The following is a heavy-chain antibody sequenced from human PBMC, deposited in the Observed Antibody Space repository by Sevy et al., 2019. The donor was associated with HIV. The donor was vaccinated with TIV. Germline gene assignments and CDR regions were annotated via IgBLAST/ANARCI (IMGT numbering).Heavy chain of an antibody. CDR2: INHSGST. CDR3: ARRDTIFGFFDY. D-gene: IGHD3-3*01. V-gene: IGHV4-34*01. J-gene: IGHJ4*02. CDR1: GGSFSGYY. Sequence: SETLSLTCAVYGGSFSGYYWSWIRQPPGKGLEWIGEINHSGSTNYNPSLKSRVTISVDTSKNQFSLQLSSVTAADTAVYYCARRDTIFGFFDYWGQGTLVTVSS.